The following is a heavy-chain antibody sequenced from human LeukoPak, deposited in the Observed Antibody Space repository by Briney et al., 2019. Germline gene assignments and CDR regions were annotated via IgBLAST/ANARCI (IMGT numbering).Heavy chain of an antibody. J-gene: IGHJ4*02. CDR3: ATDLIAAAGVNY. V-gene: IGHV1-24*01. Sequence: GASVKVSCKVSGYTLTELSMHWVRQAPGKGLEWMGGFDPEDGETIYAQKFQGRVTMTEDTSTDTAYMELSSLRSEDTAVYYCATDLIAAAGVNYWGQGTLATVSS. CDR1: GYTLTELS. D-gene: IGHD6-13*01. CDR2: FDPEDGET.